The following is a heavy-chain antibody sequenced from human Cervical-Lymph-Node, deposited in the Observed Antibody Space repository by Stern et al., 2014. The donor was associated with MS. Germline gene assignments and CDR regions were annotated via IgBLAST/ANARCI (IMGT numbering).Heavy chain of an antibody. CDR2: IIPFLNTA. D-gene: IGHD2-8*02. J-gene: IGHJ4*02. V-gene: IGHV1-69*06. CDR1: GGTFTTHP. Sequence: VQLEESGAEVKKPGSSVKVSCKASGGTFTTHPITWWRQAPGQGLEWMGGIIPFLNTANYAQKFQGRITITADKSTGTTYMEISSLRFDDTAVYYCASSLVVSGHWGQGTLVIVS. CDR3: ASSLVVSGH.